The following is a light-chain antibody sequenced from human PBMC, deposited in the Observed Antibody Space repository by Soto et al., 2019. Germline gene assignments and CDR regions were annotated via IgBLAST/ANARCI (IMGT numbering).Light chain of an antibody. CDR3: QQRSNWPKT. CDR1: QSVSSN. Sequence: EIVMTQSPATLSVSPGERATLSCRASQSVSSNLAWYQQKPGQAPRLLIYGASTRATGIPARFSGSGSGTEFTLTISSLQSEDYAVYDCQQRSNWPKTFGHGTKVEVK. J-gene: IGKJ1*01. V-gene: IGKV3-15*01. CDR2: GAS.